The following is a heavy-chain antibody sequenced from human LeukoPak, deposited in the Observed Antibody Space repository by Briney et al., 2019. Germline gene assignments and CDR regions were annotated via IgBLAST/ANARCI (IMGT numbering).Heavy chain of an antibody. D-gene: IGHD6-19*01. CDR1: GFTFSNYA. V-gene: IGHV3-23*01. Sequence: PGGSLRLSCAASGFTFSNYAMRWVRQAPGKGLEWVSGISGSGGGSVGGTYYADSVKGRFTISRDNSKNTLYLQMNRLRAEDTAVYYCAKARKSRGTPVAAVIVYWGQGTLVTVSS. CDR3: AKARKSRGTPVAAVIVY. J-gene: IGHJ4*02. CDR2: ISGSGGGSVGGT.